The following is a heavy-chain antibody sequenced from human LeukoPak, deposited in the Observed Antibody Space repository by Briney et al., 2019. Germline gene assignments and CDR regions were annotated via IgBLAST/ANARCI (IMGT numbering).Heavy chain of an antibody. D-gene: IGHD3-22*01. J-gene: IGHJ3*02. CDR2: IYHSGST. V-gene: IGHV4-38-2*02. CDR1: GYSISSGYY. Sequence: SETLSLTCTVSGYSISSGYYWGWIRQPPGKGLEWIGSIYHSGSTYYNPSLKSRVTISVDTSKNQFSLKLSSVTAADTAVYYCASVSGYDSSGYYRTDAFDIWGQGTMVTVSS. CDR3: ASVSGYDSSGYYRTDAFDI.